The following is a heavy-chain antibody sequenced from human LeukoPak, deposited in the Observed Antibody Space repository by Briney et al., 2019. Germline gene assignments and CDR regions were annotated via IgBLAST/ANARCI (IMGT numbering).Heavy chain of an antibody. Sequence: PGGSLRLSCAASGFTFSSYWMHWVRQAPGKGLVWVSRINSDGSSTSYADSVKGRFTISRDNAKNTLYLQMNCLRAEDTAVYYCARDDGSYGLGNFDYWGQGTLVTVSS. CDR2: INSDGSST. CDR3: ARDDGSYGLGNFDY. D-gene: IGHD1-26*01. J-gene: IGHJ4*02. CDR1: GFTFSSYW. V-gene: IGHV3-74*01.